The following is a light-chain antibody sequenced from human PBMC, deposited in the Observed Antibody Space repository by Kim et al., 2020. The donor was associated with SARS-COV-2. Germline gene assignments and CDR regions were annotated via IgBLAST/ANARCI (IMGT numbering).Light chain of an antibody. CDR3: SSYAGSNNGV. Sequence: GQSVTISCSGSSSDIASYDYVSWDQQYPGNAPKLIIYDVTKRPSGVPDRFAGSKSANTASLTVSGLQAEDEADYYCSSYAGSNNGVFGGGTQLTVL. J-gene: IGLJ2*01. CDR1: SSDIASYDY. CDR2: DVT. V-gene: IGLV2-8*01.